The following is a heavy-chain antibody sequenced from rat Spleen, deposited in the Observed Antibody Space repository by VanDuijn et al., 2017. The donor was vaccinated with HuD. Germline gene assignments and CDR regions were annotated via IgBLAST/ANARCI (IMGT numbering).Heavy chain of an antibody. J-gene: IGHJ4*01. CDR3: ARITGQLDVMDA. Sequence: EVQLVESGGGLVQPGRSLKLSCAASGFTFSNYDMAWVRQAPTKGLEWVASISTSGGSTYYRDSVKGRFTVSRDNAKSTLYLQMDSLRSEDTATYYCARITGQLDVMDAWGQGASVTVSS. CDR1: GFTFSNYD. D-gene: IGHD1-10*01. CDR2: ISTSGGST. V-gene: IGHV5-25*01.